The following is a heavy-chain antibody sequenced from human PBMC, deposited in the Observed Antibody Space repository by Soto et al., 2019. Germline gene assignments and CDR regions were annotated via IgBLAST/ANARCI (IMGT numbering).Heavy chain of an antibody. D-gene: IGHD6-13*01. Sequence: PGESLKISCKGSGYSFTSYWISWVRQMPGKGLEWMGRIDPSDSYTNYSPSFQGHVTISADKSISTAYLQWSSLKASDTAMYYCAISSSWYATAGYYNYYGMDVWGKGTTFTVSS. J-gene: IGHJ6*04. V-gene: IGHV5-10-1*01. CDR3: AISSSWYATAGYYNYYGMDV. CDR2: IDPSDSYT. CDR1: GYSFTSYW.